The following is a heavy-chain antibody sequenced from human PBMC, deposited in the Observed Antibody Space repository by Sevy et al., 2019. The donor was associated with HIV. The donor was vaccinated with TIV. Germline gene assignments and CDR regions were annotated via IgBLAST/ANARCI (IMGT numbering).Heavy chain of an antibody. J-gene: IGHJ4*02. CDR3: AKVRGYYYDSSGYFDY. Sequence: GGSLRLSCAASGFTFSSYGMHWVRQAPGKGLEWVAFIRYDGSNKYYADSVKGRFTISRDNSKNMLYLQMNSLRAEDTAVYYCAKVRGYYYDSSGYFDYWGQGTLVTVSS. CDR1: GFTFSSYG. D-gene: IGHD3-22*01. CDR2: IRYDGSNK. V-gene: IGHV3-30*02.